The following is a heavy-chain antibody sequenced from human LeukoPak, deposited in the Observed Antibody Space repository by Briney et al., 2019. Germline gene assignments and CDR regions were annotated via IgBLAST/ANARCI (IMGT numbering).Heavy chain of an antibody. V-gene: IGHV3-30*02. CDR1: GFTFSSYG. CDR2: IRYDGSNK. D-gene: IGHD4-17*01. J-gene: IGHJ4*02. CDR3: AKDHGVFGDYVQVDY. Sequence: GGSLRLPCAASGFTFSSYGMHWVRQAPGKGLEWVAFIRYDGSNKYYADSVKGRFTISRDNAKNSLYLQMNSLRAEDTALYYCAKDHGVFGDYVQVDYWGQGTLVTVSS.